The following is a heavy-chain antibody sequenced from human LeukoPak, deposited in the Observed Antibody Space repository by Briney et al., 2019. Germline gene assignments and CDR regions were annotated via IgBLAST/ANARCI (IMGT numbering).Heavy chain of an antibody. Sequence: GGSLRLSCAASGFTFSSYWMSWVRQAPGKGLEWVANIRQDGGLKHYVDSVKGRFTISRDNAENSLYLQMNSLRAEDTAVYYCAREIVGAIKSYFDYWGQGTLVTASS. CDR2: IRQDGGLK. CDR3: AREIVGAIKSYFDY. J-gene: IGHJ4*02. CDR1: GFTFSSYW. V-gene: IGHV3-7*01. D-gene: IGHD1-26*01.